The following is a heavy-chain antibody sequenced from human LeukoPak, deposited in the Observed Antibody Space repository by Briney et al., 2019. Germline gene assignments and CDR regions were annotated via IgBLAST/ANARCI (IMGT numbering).Heavy chain of an antibody. Sequence: SETLSLTCTVSGGSISSYYWSWIRQPPGKGLEWIGYIYYSGSTNYNPSLKSRVTISVDTSKNQFSLKLSSVTAADTAVYYCARSSSLPTQNAFDIWGQGTMVTVSS. CDR2: IYYSGST. CDR1: GGSISSYY. V-gene: IGHV4-59*01. CDR3: ARSSSLPTQNAFDI. D-gene: IGHD2-15*01. J-gene: IGHJ3*02.